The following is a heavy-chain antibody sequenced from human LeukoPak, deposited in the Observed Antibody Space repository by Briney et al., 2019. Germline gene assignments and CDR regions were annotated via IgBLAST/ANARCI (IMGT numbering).Heavy chain of an antibody. J-gene: IGHJ4*02. CDR3: ARSLRRYYFDY. V-gene: IGHV4-39*01. Sequence: SETLSLTCTISGGSISSYYWGWIRQPPGKGLEWIGSIYYSGSTYYNPSLKSRVTISVDTSKNQFSLKLSSVTAADTAVYYCARSLRRYYFDYWGQGTLVTVSS. CDR1: GGSISSYY. CDR2: IYYSGST. D-gene: IGHD3-16*01.